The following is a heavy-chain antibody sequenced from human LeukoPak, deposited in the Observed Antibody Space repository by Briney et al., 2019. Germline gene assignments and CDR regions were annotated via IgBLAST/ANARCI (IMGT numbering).Heavy chain of an antibody. D-gene: IGHD3-22*01. Sequence: GSLRLSCAFSGLTFSGSWITWLRQPPGKGLEWIGNILYSGKTHYNPSLKSRVTISGDTSKNQFSLKLSSVTAADTAVYYCARSPDSDRLDYWGQGTLVTVSS. V-gene: IGHV4-59*01. CDR2: ILYSGKT. CDR3: ARSPDSDRLDY. CDR1: GLTFSGSW. J-gene: IGHJ4*02.